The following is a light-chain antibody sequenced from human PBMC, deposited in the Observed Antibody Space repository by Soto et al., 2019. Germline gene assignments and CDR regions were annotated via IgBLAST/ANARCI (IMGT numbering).Light chain of an antibody. V-gene: IGKV3-11*01. CDR3: QQRSNWPMYT. CDR1: QSVSSY. Sequence: EIVLTQSPATLSLSPGERATLSCRASQSVSSYLAWYQQKPGQAPMLLIYDASNRATGIPARFSGSWSETDFTLTISSLEPEDFAVYYCQQRSNWPMYTFGQGTKLEIK. CDR2: DAS. J-gene: IGKJ2*01.